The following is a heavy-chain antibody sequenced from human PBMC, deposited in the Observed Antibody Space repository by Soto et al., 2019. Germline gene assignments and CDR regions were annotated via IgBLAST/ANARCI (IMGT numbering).Heavy chain of an antibody. CDR1: GFTFSSYG. J-gene: IGHJ4*02. CDR3: ARTGVVAATFLFDY. CDR2: IWYDGSNK. V-gene: IGHV3-33*01. Sequence: GGSLRLSCAASGFTFSSYGMHWVRQAPGKGLEWVAVIWYDGSNKYYADSVKGRFTISRDNSKNTLYLQMNSLRAEDTAVYYCARTGVVAATFLFDYWGQGTLVTVSS. D-gene: IGHD2-15*01.